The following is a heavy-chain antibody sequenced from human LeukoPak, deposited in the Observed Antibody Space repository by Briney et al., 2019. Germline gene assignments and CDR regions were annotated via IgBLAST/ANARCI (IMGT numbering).Heavy chain of an antibody. J-gene: IGHJ1*01. Sequence: PSETLSLTCTVSGGSISSSNYYWGWIRQPPGKGLEWIGNIYYSGSTYYNPSLNSRVTISVDTSKNQFSLKLSSVTAADTAVYYCARSYCSSTSCYAGGYFQHWGQGTLVTVSS. D-gene: IGHD2-2*01. CDR3: ARSYCSSTSCYAGGYFQH. V-gene: IGHV4-39*01. CDR1: GGSISSSNYY. CDR2: IYYSGST.